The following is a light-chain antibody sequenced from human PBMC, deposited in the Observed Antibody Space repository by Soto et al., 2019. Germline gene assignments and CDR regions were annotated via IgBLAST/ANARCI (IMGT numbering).Light chain of an antibody. V-gene: IGKV1-5*03. J-gene: IGKJ1*01. CDR2: KAS. CDR1: QTISSW. Sequence: DIQLTQSPSTLSGSVGDRXTITCRASQTISSWLAWYQQKPGKAPKLMIYKASTLKSGVPSRFSGSGSGTEFTLTISSLQPDDFATYYCQHYNSYSEAFGQGTKVDIK. CDR3: QHYNSYSEA.